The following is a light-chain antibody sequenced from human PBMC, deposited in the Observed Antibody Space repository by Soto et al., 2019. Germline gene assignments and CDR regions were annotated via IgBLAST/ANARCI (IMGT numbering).Light chain of an antibody. CDR2: GAS. V-gene: IGKV3-20*01. Sequence: EIVLTQSPDTLSLSPGERVTLSCRANQSVTNSYLAWYQQRFGQAPRLLIYGASTRATGIPDRFSGSGSGTDFTLTVSRLEPEDFAVYYCQQYGSSPATFGQGTRLEMK. CDR1: QSVTNSY. J-gene: IGKJ5*01. CDR3: QQYGSSPAT.